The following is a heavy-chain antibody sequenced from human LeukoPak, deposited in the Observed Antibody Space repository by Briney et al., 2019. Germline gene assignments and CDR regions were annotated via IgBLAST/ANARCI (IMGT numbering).Heavy chain of an antibody. D-gene: IGHD5-18*01. J-gene: IGHJ4*02. CDR1: GFTFSSYE. CDR3: ARVDTAMGHFDY. Sequence: GGSLRLFCAASGFTFSSYEMNWVRQAPGKGLEWVSYISSSGSTIYYADSVKGRFTISRDNAKNSLYLQMNSLRAEDTAVYYCARVDTAMGHFDYWGQGTLVTVSS. CDR2: ISSSGSTI. V-gene: IGHV3-48*03.